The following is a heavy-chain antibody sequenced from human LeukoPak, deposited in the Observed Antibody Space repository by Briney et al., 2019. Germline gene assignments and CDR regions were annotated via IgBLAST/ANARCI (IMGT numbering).Heavy chain of an antibody. V-gene: IGHV6-1*01. CDR2: TYYRSKLYN. Sequence: SQTLSLTCAISGDSVSSNSAAWNWIRQSPSRGLEWLGRTYYRSKLYNDYAVSVKSRITINPDTSKNQFSLQLSSVTAADTAVYYCARGGGDGFQFDPWGQGTLVTVSS. D-gene: IGHD2-21*02. CDR3: ARGGGDGFQFDP. J-gene: IGHJ5*02. CDR1: GDSVSSNSAA.